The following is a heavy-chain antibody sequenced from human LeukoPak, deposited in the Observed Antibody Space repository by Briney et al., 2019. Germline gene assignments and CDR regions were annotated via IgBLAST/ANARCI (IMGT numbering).Heavy chain of an antibody. V-gene: IGHV3-48*03. Sequence: GGSLTLSCAASGFTFRSYEMNWLRQAPGKGLEWGSYISSSGSTIYYADSVKGRFTITRDNAKNPLYLQMNSLRAEDTAVYYYASTSGPKGYWGQGTLVTVSS. D-gene: IGHD1-1*01. CDR2: ISSSGSTI. CDR3: ASTSGPKGY. J-gene: IGHJ4*02. CDR1: GFTFRSYE.